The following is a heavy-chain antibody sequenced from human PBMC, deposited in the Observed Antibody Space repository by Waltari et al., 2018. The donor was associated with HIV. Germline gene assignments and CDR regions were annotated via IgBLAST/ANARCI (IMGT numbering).Heavy chain of an antibody. Sequence: QVQLVQSGAEVKKPGASVKVSCKASGYTFTSYGISWVRQAPGQGLEWMGWISAYNGHTNYAQTLQGRVTMTTDTSTSTAYMDLRSLRSDDTAFYYCARALWSGYYTPYYFDYWGQGTLVTVSS. CDR2: ISAYNGHT. CDR3: ARALWSGYYTPYYFDY. D-gene: IGHD3-3*01. CDR1: GYTFTSYG. J-gene: IGHJ4*02. V-gene: IGHV1-18*01.